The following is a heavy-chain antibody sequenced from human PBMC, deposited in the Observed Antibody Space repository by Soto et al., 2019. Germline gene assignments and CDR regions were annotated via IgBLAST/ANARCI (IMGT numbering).Heavy chain of an antibody. Sequence: PGGGPRLSFAAPWFPFFSHSMSWVRPASREGVVCVSAISGSGGSTYYADSVKGRFTISRDNSKNTLYLQMNSLRAEDTAVYYCAKVVGGYCSSTSCSSIALWGQGTLVTVSS. CDR2: ISGSGGST. CDR3: AKVVGGYCSSTSCSSIAL. CDR1: WFPFFSHS. V-gene: IGHV3-23*01. D-gene: IGHD2-2*01. J-gene: IGHJ4*02.